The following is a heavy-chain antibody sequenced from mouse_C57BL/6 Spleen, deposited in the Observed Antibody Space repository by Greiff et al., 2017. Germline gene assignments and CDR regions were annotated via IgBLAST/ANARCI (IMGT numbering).Heavy chain of an antibody. CDR1: GFTFSDYY. Sequence: EVKVVESEGGLVQPGSSMKLSCTASGFTFSDYYMAWVRQVPEKGLEWVANINYDGSSTYYLDSLKSRFIISGDNAKNILYLQMSSLKSEDTATYYCARVLYDYDEGIYAMDYWGQGTSVTVSS. D-gene: IGHD2-4*01. CDR3: ARVLYDYDEGIYAMDY. V-gene: IGHV5-16*01. J-gene: IGHJ4*01. CDR2: INYDGSST.